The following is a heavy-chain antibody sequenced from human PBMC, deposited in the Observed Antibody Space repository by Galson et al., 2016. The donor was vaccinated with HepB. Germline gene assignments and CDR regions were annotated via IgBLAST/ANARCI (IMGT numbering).Heavy chain of an antibody. CDR3: AGKRSDNYGMDV. Sequence: SLRLSCAASGFTFSRMNWVRQAPGKGLEWVANIKQDGSQKYYVDSARGRFTISRDSAENSLHLQMSSLRAEDTAVYYCAGKRSDNYGMDVWGQGTTVTVSS. D-gene: IGHD4-17*01. CDR1: GFTFSR. J-gene: IGHJ6*02. CDR2: IKQDGSQK. V-gene: IGHV3-7*01.